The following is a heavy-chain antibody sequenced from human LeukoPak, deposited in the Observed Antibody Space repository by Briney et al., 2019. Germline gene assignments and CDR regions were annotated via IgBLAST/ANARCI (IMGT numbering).Heavy chain of an antibody. Sequence: PSETLSLTCAVYGGSFSGYYWSWIRQPPGKGLEWIGEINHSGSTNYNPSLKSRVTISVDTSKNQFSLKLSSVTAADTAVYYCARERWMGYSYVKTRSRFDPWGQGTLVTVSS. CDR1: GGSFSGYY. V-gene: IGHV4-34*01. CDR3: ARERWMGYSYVKTRSRFDP. J-gene: IGHJ5*02. CDR2: INHSGST. D-gene: IGHD5-18*01.